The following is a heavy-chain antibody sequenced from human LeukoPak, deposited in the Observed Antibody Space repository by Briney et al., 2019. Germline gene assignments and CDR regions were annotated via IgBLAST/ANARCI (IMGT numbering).Heavy chain of an antibody. CDR1: GFTFSSNG. J-gene: IGHJ4*02. CDR2: IQYDGSEK. Sequence: PGGSLRLSCVASGFTFSSNGMHWVRQAPGKGLEWVTFIQYDGSEKYYADSVKGRFTISRDNSKNTLYLEMNSLRAEDTAVYYCAKDIGNYYDYWGQGILVTVSS. CDR3: AKDIGNYYDY. D-gene: IGHD3-10*01. V-gene: IGHV3-30*02.